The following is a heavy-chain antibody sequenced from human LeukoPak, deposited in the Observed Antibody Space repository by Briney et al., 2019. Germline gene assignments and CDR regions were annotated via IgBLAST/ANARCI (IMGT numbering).Heavy chain of an antibody. CDR2: IYTSGST. J-gene: IGHJ5*02. Sequence: PSETLSLTCTVSGGSISSGSYYWSWIRQPAGKGLEWIGRIYTSGSTNYNPSLKSRVTISVDTSKNQLSLKLSSVTAADTAVYYCARGNVLRPNWFDPWGQGTLVTVSS. CDR3: ARGNVLRPNWFDP. CDR1: GGSISSGSYY. D-gene: IGHD3-3*01. V-gene: IGHV4-61*02.